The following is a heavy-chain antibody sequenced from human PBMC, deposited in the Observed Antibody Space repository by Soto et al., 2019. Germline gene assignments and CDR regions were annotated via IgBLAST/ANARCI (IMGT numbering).Heavy chain of an antibody. V-gene: IGHV3-7*05. J-gene: IGHJ3*02. CDR2: IKQDGSEK. CDR1: GFTFSSYW. D-gene: IGHD3-3*01. CDR3: ARDPVYYDFWSGYPEDAFDI. Sequence: GGSLRLSCAASGFTFSSYWMSWVRQAPGKGLEWVANIKQDGSEKYYVDSVKGRFTISRDNAKNSLYLQMNSLRAEDTAVYYCARDPVYYDFWSGYPEDAFDIWGQGTMVTVSS.